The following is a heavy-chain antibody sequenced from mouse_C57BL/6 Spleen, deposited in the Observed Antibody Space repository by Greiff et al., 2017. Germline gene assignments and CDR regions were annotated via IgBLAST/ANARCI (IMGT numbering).Heavy chain of an antibody. D-gene: IGHD2-4*01. Sequence: QVQLQQSGAELVKPGASVKISCKASGYAFSSYWMNWVKQRPGKGLEWIGQIYPGDGDTNYHGQFKGKATLTAAKSSSTAYMQLSSLTAEDSAVYFCARGDYDGAWFAYWGQGTLVTVSA. V-gene: IGHV1-80*01. CDR1: GYAFSSYW. J-gene: IGHJ3*01. CDR2: IYPGDGDT. CDR3: ARGDYDGAWFAY.